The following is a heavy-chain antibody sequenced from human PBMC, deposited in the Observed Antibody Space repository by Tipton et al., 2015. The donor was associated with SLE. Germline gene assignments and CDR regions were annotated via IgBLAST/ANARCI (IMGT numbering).Heavy chain of an antibody. CDR2: INHSGST. CDR1: GGSFSGYY. CDR3: VRGGGSSSGRWFDP. J-gene: IGHJ5*02. Sequence: TLSLTCAVYGGSFSGYYWTWIRQPPGKGLEWIGEINHSGSTNYNPSLKSRVTISVDKSKNQFSLKLTYVTAADTAVYYCVRGGGSSSGRWFDPWGRGTLVTVSS. V-gene: IGHV4-34*01. D-gene: IGHD3-10*01.